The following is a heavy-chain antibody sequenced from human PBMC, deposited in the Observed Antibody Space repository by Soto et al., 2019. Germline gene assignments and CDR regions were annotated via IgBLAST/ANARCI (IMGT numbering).Heavy chain of an antibody. J-gene: IGHJ6*03. CDR2: IYHTGKA. CDR1: SASITSDNW. D-gene: IGHD1-20*01. V-gene: IGHV4-4*02. CDR3: ARGVRSRYYYMDV. Sequence: QVQLQESGPGLVKPSGTLSLTCIVSSASITSDNWWSWVRQPPGKGLEWIVEIYHTGKANYNPSPKSRATISVDKSKNHFSLNLSSVTAADTAVYYCARGVRSRYYYMDVWGKGTTVTVSS.